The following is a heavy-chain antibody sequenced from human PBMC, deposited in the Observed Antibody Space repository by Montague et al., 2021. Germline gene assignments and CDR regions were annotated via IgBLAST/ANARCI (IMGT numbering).Heavy chain of an antibody. V-gene: IGHV3-74*01. J-gene: IGHJ3*02. D-gene: IGHD6-13*01. CDR2: ITLDGSST. CDR3: ARNLASAAPGAFDI. Sequence: SLRLSRAASGFSFSSYWMHWVRQAPGKGLLWVSRITLDGSSTTFADSAKGRFTTSRDNAKATLYLQMNSLRVEDTAVYYCARNLASAAPGAFDIWGQGTMVTVSS. CDR1: GFSFSSYW.